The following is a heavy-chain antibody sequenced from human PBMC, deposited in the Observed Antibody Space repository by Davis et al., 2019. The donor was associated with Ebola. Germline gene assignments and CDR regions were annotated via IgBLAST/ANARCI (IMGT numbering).Heavy chain of an antibody. J-gene: IGHJ6*04. D-gene: IGHD6-13*01. CDR2: INSDGSST. V-gene: IGHV3-74*01. CDR3: ARGHSSSWYSYYYGMDV. CDR1: TFTFSTYS. Sequence: GESLKISCAVSTFTFSTYSMNWVRQAPGKGLVWVSRINSDGSSTSYADSVKGRFTISRDNAKNTLYLQMNSLRAEDTAVDYCARGHSSSWYSYYYGMDVWGKGTTVTVSS.